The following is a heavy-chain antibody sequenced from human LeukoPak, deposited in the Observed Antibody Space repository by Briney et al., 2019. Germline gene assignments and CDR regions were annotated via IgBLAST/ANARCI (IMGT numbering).Heavy chain of an antibody. CDR2: IKQDGSEK. V-gene: IGHV3-7*01. Sequence: GGSLRLSCAASGFTFSSYWMSWVRQAPGKGLEWVANIKQDGSEKYYVDSVKGRFTISRDNAKNSLYLQMNSLRAEDTAVYYCAKDMYYDSSGPVFDYWGQGTLVTVSS. J-gene: IGHJ4*02. D-gene: IGHD3-22*01. CDR1: GFTFSSYW. CDR3: AKDMYYDSSGPVFDY.